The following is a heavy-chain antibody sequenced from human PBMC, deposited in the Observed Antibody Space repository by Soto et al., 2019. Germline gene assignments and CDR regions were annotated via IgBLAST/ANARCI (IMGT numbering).Heavy chain of an antibody. D-gene: IGHD3-10*01. J-gene: IGHJ6*02. CDR1: GFTFSNYS. Sequence: QVQLVESGGGVVQPGRSLRLSCAASGFTFSNYSMHWVRQAPGKGLEWVAVISYDGSNKYYADSVKGRFTISRDNSKNTLYLQINSLRAEDTAVYYCAREAGVYGSGSYGMDVWGQGTTVTVSS. CDR3: AREAGVYGSGSYGMDV. V-gene: IGHV3-30-3*01. CDR2: ISYDGSNK.